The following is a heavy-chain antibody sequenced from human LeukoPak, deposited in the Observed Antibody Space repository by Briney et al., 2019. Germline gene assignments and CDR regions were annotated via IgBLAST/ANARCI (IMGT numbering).Heavy chain of an antibody. D-gene: IGHD3-3*01. V-gene: IGHV4-61*02. CDR1: GGSISSGSYY. CDR2: IYTSGST. Sequence: SETLSLTCTVSGGSISSGSYYWSWIRQPAGKGLEWIGRIYTSGSTNYNPSLKSRVTISVDTSKNQFSLKLSSVTAADTAVYYCARGRVGVARYYPKWFDPWGQGTLVTVSS. CDR3: ARGRVGVARYYPKWFDP. J-gene: IGHJ5*02.